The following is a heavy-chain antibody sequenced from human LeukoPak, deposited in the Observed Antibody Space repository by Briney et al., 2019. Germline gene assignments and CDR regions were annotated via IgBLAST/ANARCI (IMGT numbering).Heavy chain of an antibody. CDR2: IIPIFGTA. D-gene: IGHD5-24*01. CDR3: AREGWLQSPFDY. J-gene: IGHJ4*02. Sequence: SVKVSCKASGGTFSSYAISWVRQAPGQGLEWMGGIIPIFGTANYAQKFQGRVTITADESTSTAYSELSSLRSEDTAVYYSAREGWLQSPFDYWGQGTLFTVSS. V-gene: IGHV1-69*13. CDR1: GGTFSSYA.